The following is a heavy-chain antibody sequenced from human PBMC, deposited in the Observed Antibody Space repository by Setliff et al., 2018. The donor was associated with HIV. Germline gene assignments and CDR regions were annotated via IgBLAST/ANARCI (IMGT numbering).Heavy chain of an antibody. CDR1: GFTFTDYW. Sequence: GGSLRLSCAASGFTFTDYWMHWVRQAPGKGLVWVSRINGDESSTTYADSVRGRFTISRDNAENTLYLQMNSLRAEDTAVYYCARGGSYNWNYLGYWGQGTLVTVSS. D-gene: IGHD1-20*01. CDR2: INGDESST. V-gene: IGHV3-74*01. J-gene: IGHJ4*02. CDR3: ARGGSYNWNYLGY.